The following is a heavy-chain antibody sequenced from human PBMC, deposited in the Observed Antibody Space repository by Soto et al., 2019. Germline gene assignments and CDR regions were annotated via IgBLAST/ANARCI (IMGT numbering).Heavy chain of an antibody. J-gene: IGHJ1*01. CDR3: ARGASGYSFFSRAEYFQH. Sequence: PGGSLRLSCAASGFTFSSYGMHWVRQAPGKGLEWVAVIWYDGSNKYYADSVKGRFTISRDNSKNTLYLQMNSLRAEDTAVYYCARGASGYSFFSRAEYFQHWGQGTLVTVSS. CDR2: IWYDGSNK. V-gene: IGHV3-33*01. CDR1: GFTFSSYG. D-gene: IGHD3-22*01.